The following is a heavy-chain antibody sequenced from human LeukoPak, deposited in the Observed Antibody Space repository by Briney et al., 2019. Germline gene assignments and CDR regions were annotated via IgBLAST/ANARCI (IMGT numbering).Heavy chain of an antibody. D-gene: IGHD2/OR15-2a*01. CDR1: GFTFSSYG. J-gene: IGHJ4*02. CDR2: ILYDLSNT. V-gene: IGHV3-30*18. Sequence: GGSLRLSCAASGFTFSSYGMQWVRQAPGKGVEWVAFILYDLSNTYHAHSLKRRFTISRDHSMNTLYLQINSPRAYHSAVYYCAKVGGQYCLIVYWGQGTLVTVSS. CDR3: AKVGGQYCLIVY.